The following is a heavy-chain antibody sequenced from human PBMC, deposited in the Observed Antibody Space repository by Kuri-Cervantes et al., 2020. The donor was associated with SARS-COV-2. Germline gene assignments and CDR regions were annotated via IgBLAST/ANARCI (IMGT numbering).Heavy chain of an antibody. J-gene: IGHJ6*03. CDR2: FIPMSGTS. CDR1: GGNFSGEV. D-gene: IGHD6-19*01. V-gene: IGHV1-69*13. CDR3: ARGVGSSGWYPLGGYYYYYMDV. Sequence: SVKVSCKASGGNFSGEVVSWVRQAPGQGLEWMGGFIPMSGTSNYAQKFQGRVTITADESTSTAYMELSSLRSEDTAVYYCARGVGSSGWYPLGGYYYYYMDVWGKGTTVTVSS.